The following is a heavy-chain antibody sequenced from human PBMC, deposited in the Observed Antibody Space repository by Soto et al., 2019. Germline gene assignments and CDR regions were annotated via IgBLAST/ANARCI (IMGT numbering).Heavy chain of an antibody. D-gene: IGHD3-3*01. J-gene: IGHJ6*02. CDR1: GYAFTSYG. CDR3: ARAFSYYDFWSGSIYFYYYGMDV. V-gene: IGHV1-18*01. CDR2: ISAYNGNT. Sequence: GASVKVSSKASGYAFTSYGISWVRQAPEQGLEWIGWISAYNGNTNYAQKLQSRVTMTKDTSTSTAYMELRSLRSDDTAVYYCARAFSYYDFWSGSIYFYYYGMDVWGQGTTVTVSS.